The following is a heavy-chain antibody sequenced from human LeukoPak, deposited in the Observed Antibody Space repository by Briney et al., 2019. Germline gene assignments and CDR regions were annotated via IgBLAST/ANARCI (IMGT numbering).Heavy chain of an antibody. D-gene: IGHD3-10*01. J-gene: IGHJ4*02. V-gene: IGHV4-39*01. CDR3: ARGEHNYYGSGSYDY. CDR1: GGSISSSSYY. CDR2: IYYSGST. Sequence: PSETLSLTCTVSGGSISSSSYYWGWIRQPPGKGLEWIGSIYYSGSTYYNPSLKSRVTISVDTSKNQFSLKLNSVTAADTAVYYCARGEHNYYGSGSYDYWGQGTLVTVSS.